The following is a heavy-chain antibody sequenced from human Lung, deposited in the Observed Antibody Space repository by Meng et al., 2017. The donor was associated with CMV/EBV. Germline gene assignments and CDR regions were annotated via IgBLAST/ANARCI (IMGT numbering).Heavy chain of an antibody. V-gene: IGHV3-9*01. CDR3: AKDSSAWYGGIDFDY. J-gene: IGHJ4*02. CDR1: GFTFDTYA. Sequence: SCVASGFTFDTYAMHWVRQAPGKGLEWVSGISWNSDTIDYAASVRGRFTVSRDNAKHSLYLQVNSLRIEDTALYYCAKDSSAWYGGIDFDYWGQGXLVSVSS. CDR2: ISWNSDTI. D-gene: IGHD6-19*01.